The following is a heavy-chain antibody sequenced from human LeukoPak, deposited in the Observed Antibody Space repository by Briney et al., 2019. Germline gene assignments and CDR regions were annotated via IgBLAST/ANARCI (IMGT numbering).Heavy chain of an antibody. Sequence: PSETLSLTCAVYGGSFSGYYWSWIRQPPGKGLEWIGEINHSGSTNYNPSLKSRVTISVDTSKNQFSLKLSSVTAADTAVYYCASSNRHEPFDYWGQGTLVTVSS. V-gene: IGHV4-34*01. J-gene: IGHJ4*02. CDR3: ASSNRHEPFDY. CDR2: INHSGST. D-gene: IGHD1-14*01. CDR1: GGSFSGYY.